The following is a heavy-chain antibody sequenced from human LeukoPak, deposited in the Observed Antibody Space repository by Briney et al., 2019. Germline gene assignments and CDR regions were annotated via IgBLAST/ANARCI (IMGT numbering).Heavy chain of an antibody. J-gene: IGHJ4*02. CDR1: GFTFSDYY. CDR2: ISSSGSTV. D-gene: IGHD1-26*01. V-gene: IGHV3-11*01. CDR3: AREISGERTYYFDY. Sequence: GGSLRLSCAASGFTFSDYYMSWIRQAPGKGLEWVSYISSSGSTVYYADSVRGRFTISRDNAKNSLYLQMNSLRAEDTAVYYCAREISGERTYYFDYWGQGTLVTVSS.